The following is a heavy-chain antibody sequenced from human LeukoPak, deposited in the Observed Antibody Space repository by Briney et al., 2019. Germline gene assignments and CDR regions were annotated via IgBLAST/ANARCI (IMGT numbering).Heavy chain of an antibody. CDR2: VVPIFGAA. D-gene: IGHD3-9*01. J-gene: IGHJ6*03. CDR3: ASVLRYVFTHSEYYYYMDV. Sequence: ASVKLSCKASGGTFSSYAISWVRQAPGQGLEWMGGVVPIFGAATNAQKFQSRVTITADESTSTAYMQLSSLRSEATAVYCCASVLRYVFTHSEYYYYMDVWGKGTTVTISS. CDR1: GGTFSSYA. V-gene: IGHV1-69*13.